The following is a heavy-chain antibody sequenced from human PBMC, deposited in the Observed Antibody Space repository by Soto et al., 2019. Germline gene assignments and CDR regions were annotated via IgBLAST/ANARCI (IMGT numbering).Heavy chain of an antibody. Sequence: KPSETLSLTCSVSGGSISGSYWSWLRQYPGKGLEWLGYVYYTGSTNYSPSLRCRVSISVDTSKNEFSLRLSSVTAADTAVYFCARSVAVPGAHIDYWGQGTQVTVSS. V-gene: IGHV4-59*01. CDR1: GGSISGSY. D-gene: IGHD6-19*01. CDR2: VYYTGST. J-gene: IGHJ4*02. CDR3: ARSVAVPGAHIDY.